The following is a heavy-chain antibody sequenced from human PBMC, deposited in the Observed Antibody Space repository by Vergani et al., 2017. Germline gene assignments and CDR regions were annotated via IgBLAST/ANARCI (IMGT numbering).Heavy chain of an antibody. CDR3: AKDIRYFDWFLGGLDY. Sequence: EVQLVESGGGLVQPGRSLRLSCAASGFTFDDYAMHWVRQAPGKGLEWVSGISWNSGSIGYADSVKGRFTISRDNAKNSLYLQMNSLRAEDTALYYCAKDIRYFDWFLGGLDYWGQGTLVTVSS. D-gene: IGHD3-9*01. V-gene: IGHV3-9*01. CDR2: ISWNSGSI. J-gene: IGHJ4*02. CDR1: GFTFDDYA.